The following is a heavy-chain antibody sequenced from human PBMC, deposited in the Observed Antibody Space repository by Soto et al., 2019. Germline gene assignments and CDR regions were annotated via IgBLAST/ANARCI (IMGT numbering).Heavy chain of an antibody. CDR1: GYTFTGYY. CDR3: ARGSMVDWNFSPGLNP. D-gene: IGHD1-7*01. J-gene: IGHJ5*02. CDR2: INPNSGGT. Sequence: ASVKVSCKASGYTFTGYYMHWVRQAPGQGLEWMGWINPNSGGTNYAQKFQGRVTMTRDTSISTAYMELSRLRSDDTAVYYCARGSMVDWNFSPGLNPWGQGTLVTVS. V-gene: IGHV1-2*02.